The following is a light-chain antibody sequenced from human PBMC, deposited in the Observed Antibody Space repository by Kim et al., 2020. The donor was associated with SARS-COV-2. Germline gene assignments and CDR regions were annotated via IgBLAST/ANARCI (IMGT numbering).Light chain of an antibody. CDR1: SSDVGGYNY. V-gene: IGLV2-14*03. CDR2: DVS. J-gene: IGLJ3*02. CDR3: SSYTSSILWV. Sequence: GQSITISCTGTSSDVGGYNYVSWYQQHPGKAPKLMIYDVSNRPSGVSNRFSGSKSGNTASLTISGLQAEDEADYYCSSYTSSILWVFGGGTQLTVL.